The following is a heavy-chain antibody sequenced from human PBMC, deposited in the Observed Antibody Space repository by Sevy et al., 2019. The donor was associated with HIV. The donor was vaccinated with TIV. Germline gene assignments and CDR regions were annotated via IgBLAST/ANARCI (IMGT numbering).Heavy chain of an antibody. CDR3: ARSRSGGKYYFDY. V-gene: IGHV3-48*01. CDR2: ISSSSSTI. CDR1: GFTFSSYS. D-gene: IGHD3-22*01. Sequence: GGSLRLSCAAPGFTFSSYSMNWVRQAPGKGLEWVSYISSSSSTIYYADSVKGRFTISRDNAKNSLYLQMNSLRAEDTAVYYCARSRSGGKYYFDYWGQGTLVTVSS. J-gene: IGHJ4*02.